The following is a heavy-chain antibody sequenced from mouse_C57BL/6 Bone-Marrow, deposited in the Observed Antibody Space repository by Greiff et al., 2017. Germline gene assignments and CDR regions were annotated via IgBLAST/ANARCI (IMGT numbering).Heavy chain of an antibody. CDR2: INPSSGYT. CDR1: GYTFTSYT. Sequence: VQLQQPGAELARPGASVKMSCKASGYTFTSYTMHWVKQRPGQGLEWIGNINPSSGYTKYNQKFKDKATLTADKSSSTAYMQLSSLTSEDSAVYYCARGSRYYFDYWGQGTTLTVSS. J-gene: IGHJ2*01. CDR3: ARGSRYYFDY. V-gene: IGHV1-4*01.